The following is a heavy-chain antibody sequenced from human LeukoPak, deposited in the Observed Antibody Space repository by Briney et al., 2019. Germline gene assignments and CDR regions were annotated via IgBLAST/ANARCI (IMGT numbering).Heavy chain of an antibody. CDR3: ASYSGYAQ. V-gene: IGHV1-8*03. J-gene: IGHJ4*02. CDR2: MNPNSGNT. CDR1: GYTFTCYD. D-gene: IGHD5-12*01. Sequence: ASAKVSCKASGYTFTCYDVNGVRQATGQGLEWMGWMNPNSGNTGYAQKFQGRVTISRNTSITTAYMELSGLTSEDTAVYYCASYSGYAQWGQGTLVTVSS.